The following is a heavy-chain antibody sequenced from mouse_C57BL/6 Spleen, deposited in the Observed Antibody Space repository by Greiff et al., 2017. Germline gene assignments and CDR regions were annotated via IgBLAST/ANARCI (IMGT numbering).Heavy chain of an antibody. CDR3: ARTDLAYYSYH. D-gene: IGHD1-1*01. V-gene: IGHV1-64*01. J-gene: IGHJ2*01. CDR2: IHPNSGST. Sequence: QVQLKQPGAELVKPGASVKLSCKASGYTFTSYWMHWVKQRRGQGLEWIGMIHPNSGSTNYNEKFKSKATMTVDKSSSTAYLQLRSLTSEDSAVYYSARTDLAYYSYHWGQGTTPTVSS. CDR1: GYTFTSYW.